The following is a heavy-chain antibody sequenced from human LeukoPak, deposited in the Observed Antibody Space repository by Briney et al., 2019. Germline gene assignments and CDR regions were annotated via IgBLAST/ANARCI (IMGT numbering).Heavy chain of an antibody. D-gene: IGHD3-3*01. CDR3: AREDYDFWSGSYFDY. CDR1: GGSISSYY. V-gene: IGHV4-4*07. Sequence: PSETLPLTCTVSGGSISSYYWSWIRQPAGKGLEWIGRIYTSGSTNYNPSLKSRVTMSVDTSKNQFSLKLSSVTAADTAVYYCAREDYDFWSGSYFDYWGQGTLVTVSS. CDR2: IYTSGST. J-gene: IGHJ4*02.